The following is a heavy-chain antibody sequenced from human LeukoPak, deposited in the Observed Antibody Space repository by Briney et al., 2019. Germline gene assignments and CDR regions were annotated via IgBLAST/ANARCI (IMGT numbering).Heavy chain of an antibody. D-gene: IGHD3-16*01. V-gene: IGHV1-3*01. CDR3: ARFGTYGWYFDL. CDR2: INAGNGNT. CDR1: GYTFTSYA. J-gene: IGHJ2*01. Sequence: ASVKVSCKASGYTFTSYAMHWVRQAPGQRLEWMGWINAGNGNTKYSQKFQGRVTITRDTSASTAYMELSSLRSEDTAVYYCARFGTYGWYFDLWGRGTLVTVSS.